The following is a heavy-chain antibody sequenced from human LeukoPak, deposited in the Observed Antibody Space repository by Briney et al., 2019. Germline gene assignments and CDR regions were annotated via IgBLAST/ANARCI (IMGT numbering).Heavy chain of an antibody. CDR1: GYTFTSYG. V-gene: IGHV1-18*01. J-gene: IGHJ6*02. CDR2: ISAYNGNT. D-gene: IGHD6-19*01. Sequence: GASVMVSCKASGYTFTSYGISWVRQAPGQGLEWMGWISAYNGNTNYAQKLQGRVTMTTDTSTSTAYMELRSLRSDDTAVYYCARGPSSGWTVWYYGMDVWGQGTTVTVSS. CDR3: ARGPSSGWTVWYYGMDV.